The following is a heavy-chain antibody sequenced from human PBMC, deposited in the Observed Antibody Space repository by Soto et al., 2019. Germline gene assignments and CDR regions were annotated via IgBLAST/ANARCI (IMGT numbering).Heavy chain of an antibody. CDR3: ARERGSSEGDYYYYHGMDV. J-gene: IGHJ6*02. D-gene: IGHD6-6*01. CDR2: IYYSGST. CDR1: GGSISSYY. V-gene: IGHV4-59*01. Sequence: PSETLSLTCTVSGGSISSYYWSWIRQPPGKGLEWIGYIYYSGSTNYNPSLKSRVTISVDTSKNQFSLKLSSVTAADTAVYYCARERGSSEGDYYYYHGMDVWGQGTTVTVSS.